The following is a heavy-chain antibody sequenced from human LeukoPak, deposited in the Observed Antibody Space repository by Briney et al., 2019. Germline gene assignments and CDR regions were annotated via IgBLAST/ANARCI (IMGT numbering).Heavy chain of an antibody. J-gene: IGHJ6*03. CDR2: INPNSGGT. Sequence: ASVKVSCKASGYTFTGYYMHWVRQAPGQGLEWMGWINPNSGGTNYAQKLQGRVTMTTDTSTSTAYMELRSLRSDDTAVYYCARSSRIAETYRGIYDFWSGYSPNYYYYYMDVWGKGTTVTVSS. CDR1: GYTFTGYY. D-gene: IGHD3-3*01. CDR3: ARSSRIAETYRGIYDFWSGYSPNYYYYYMDV. V-gene: IGHV1-2*02.